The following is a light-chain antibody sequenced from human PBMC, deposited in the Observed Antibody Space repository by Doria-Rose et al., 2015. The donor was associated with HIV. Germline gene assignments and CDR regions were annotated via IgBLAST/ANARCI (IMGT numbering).Light chain of an antibody. Sequence: TQSPGTLSLPPGERATLSCRASQSFSSTYLAWYQQKPGQAPSLLIYDGSTGATGISDRFSASGSGTDFTLTISRLEPEDFALYYCHQYGTSWTFGQGTKVEI. CDR3: HQYGTSWT. CDR1: QSFSSTY. V-gene: IGKV3-20*01. J-gene: IGKJ1*01. CDR2: DGS.